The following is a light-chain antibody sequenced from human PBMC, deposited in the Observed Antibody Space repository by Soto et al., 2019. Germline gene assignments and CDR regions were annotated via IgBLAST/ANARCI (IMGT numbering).Light chain of an antibody. Sequence: QSALTQPRSVSGSPGQSVTISCTATGSDVGDSSHVSWYQLHPGKAPKLMIYEVNNRPSGVPDRFSGSKSGSTASLTISGLQAEDESDYYCSSYTSSTTWVFGGGTKLTVL. CDR1: GSDVGDSSH. CDR2: EVN. V-gene: IGLV2-11*01. CDR3: SSYTSSTTWV. J-gene: IGLJ3*02.